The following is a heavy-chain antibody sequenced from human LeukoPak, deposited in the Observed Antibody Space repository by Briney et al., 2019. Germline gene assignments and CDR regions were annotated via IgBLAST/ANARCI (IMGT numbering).Heavy chain of an antibody. Sequence: SVKVSCKASGGTFSSYAISWVRQAPGQGLEWMGRIIPIFGIANYAQKFQGRVTITAGKSTSTAYMELSSLRSEDTAVYYCARGAMVGYDFWSGVNWFDPWGQGTLVTVSS. J-gene: IGHJ5*02. CDR1: GGTFSSYA. V-gene: IGHV1-69*04. CDR2: IIPIFGIA. D-gene: IGHD3-3*01. CDR3: ARGAMVGYDFWSGVNWFDP.